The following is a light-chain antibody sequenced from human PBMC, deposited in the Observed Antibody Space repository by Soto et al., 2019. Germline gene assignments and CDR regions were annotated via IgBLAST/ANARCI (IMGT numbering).Light chain of an antibody. CDR2: GAS. CDR1: QSVSSN. CDR3: QQYNNSPIT. J-gene: IGKJ2*01. V-gene: IGKV3-15*01. Sequence: EIVMTQSPATLSVSPGERATLSCRASQSVSSNLAWYQQKPGQAPRLLIYGASTRATGIPARFSGSGSGTEFTLPISSLQSEDFAVYYCQQYNNSPITFGQGTKLEIK.